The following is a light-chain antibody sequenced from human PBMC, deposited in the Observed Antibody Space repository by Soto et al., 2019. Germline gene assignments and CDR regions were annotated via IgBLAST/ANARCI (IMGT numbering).Light chain of an antibody. CDR3: QHYYSYPWT. CDR2: AAS. Sequence: AIRMTQSPSSLSASTGDRVTITCRASQGISSYLAWYQQKPGKAPKLLIYAASTLQSGVPSRFSGSGSGTDFTRTISCLQSEDFATYYCQHYYSYPWTFGQGNKVEIK. CDR1: QGISSY. V-gene: IGKV1-8*01. J-gene: IGKJ1*01.